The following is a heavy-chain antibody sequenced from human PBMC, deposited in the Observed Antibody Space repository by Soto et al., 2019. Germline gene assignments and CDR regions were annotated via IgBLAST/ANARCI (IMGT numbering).Heavy chain of an antibody. V-gene: IGHV5-51*01. J-gene: IGHJ5*02. CDR2: IYPGDSDT. D-gene: IGHD4-4*01. Sequence: PGESLKISCKASGYRFTTYWIAWVRQMPGKGLEWMGIIYPGDSDTRYSPSFQGQVTISADKSISTAYLQWSSLKASDTAMYYCARLGDSNYDGSNWFDPWGQGTLVTVSS. CDR1: GYRFTTYW. CDR3: ARLGDSNYDGSNWFDP.